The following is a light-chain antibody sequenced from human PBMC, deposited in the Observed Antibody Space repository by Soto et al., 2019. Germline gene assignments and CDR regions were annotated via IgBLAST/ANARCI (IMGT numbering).Light chain of an antibody. V-gene: IGKV1-8*01. J-gene: IGKJ2*01. CDR1: QGISSY. Sequence: AIRMTKSPSSFSASTGDRVTITCRASQGISSYLAWYQQKPGKAPKLPIYAAATLQRGAPSRFSASGCGTDFTLTISSLQSEDFSTYYCQQYLSYPYTFGQGTKLEI. CDR2: AAA. CDR3: QQYLSYPYT.